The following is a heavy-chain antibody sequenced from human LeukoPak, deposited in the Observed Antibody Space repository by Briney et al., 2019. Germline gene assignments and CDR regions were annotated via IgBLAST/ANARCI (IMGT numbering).Heavy chain of an antibody. J-gene: IGHJ4*02. CDR1: GGSISSYY. CDR2: IYYSGST. V-gene: IGHV4-59*01. Sequence: SETLSLTCTVSGGSISSYYWSWIRQPPGKGLEWIGYIYYSGSTNYNPSLKSRVTISVDTSKNQFSLKLSSVTAADTAVYYCARDHENDSSHFDYWGQGTLVTVSS. D-gene: IGHD3-22*01. CDR3: ARDHENDSSHFDY.